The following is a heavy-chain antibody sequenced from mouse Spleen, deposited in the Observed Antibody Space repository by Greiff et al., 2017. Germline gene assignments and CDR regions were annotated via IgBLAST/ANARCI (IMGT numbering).Heavy chain of an antibody. J-gene: IGHJ2*01. CDR2: INPSNGRT. Sequence: VQLQQPGAELVKPGASVKLSCKASGYTFTSYWMHWVKQRPGQGLEWIGEINPSNGRTNYNEKFKSKATLTVDKSSSTAYMQLSSLTSEDSAVYYCARGEDYDVNFDYWGQGTTLTVSS. CDR1: GYTFTSYW. D-gene: IGHD2-4*01. V-gene: IGHV1S81*02. CDR3: ARGEDYDVNFDY.